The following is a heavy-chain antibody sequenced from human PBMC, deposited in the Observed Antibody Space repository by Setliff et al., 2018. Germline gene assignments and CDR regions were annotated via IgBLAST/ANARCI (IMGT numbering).Heavy chain of an antibody. J-gene: IGHJ5*02. D-gene: IGHD1-1*01. V-gene: IGHV4-38-2*01. Sequence: SETLSLSCAASGFSINNAWLSWIRQPPGKGLEWIGTIYYTGNTYYNPSLKSRVTISVDTSKNQFSLNLSSVTAADTAIYCCARVVPLGGTDRWGQGTLVTVSS. CDR2: IYYTGNT. CDR1: GFSINNAW. CDR3: ARVVPLGGTDR.